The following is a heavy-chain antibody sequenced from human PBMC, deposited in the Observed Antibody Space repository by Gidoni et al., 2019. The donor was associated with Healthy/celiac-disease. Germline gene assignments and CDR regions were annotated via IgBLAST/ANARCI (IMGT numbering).Heavy chain of an antibody. CDR1: GGTLSSYA. CDR3: ARGDLSSGYQVGFDY. Sequence: QVQLVQSGAEVKKPGSSVKVSCKASGGTLSSYAISWVRPAPGQGLEWMGGIIPIFGTANYAQKFQGRVTITADESTSTAYMELSSLRSEDTAVYYCARGDLSSGYQVGFDYWGQGTLVTVSS. V-gene: IGHV1-69*01. D-gene: IGHD3-22*01. J-gene: IGHJ4*02. CDR2: IIPIFGTA.